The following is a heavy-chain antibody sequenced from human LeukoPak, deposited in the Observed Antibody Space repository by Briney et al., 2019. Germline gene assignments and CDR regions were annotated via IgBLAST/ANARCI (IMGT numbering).Heavy chain of an antibody. CDR3: ARGPRLYSSSSRVFDY. V-gene: IGHV4-34*01. J-gene: IGHJ4*02. CDR2: INHSGST. D-gene: IGHD6-6*01. Sequence: TSETLSLTCAVYGGSFSGYYWSWIRQPPGKGLEWIGEINHSGSTNYNPSLKSRVTISVDTSKNQFSLKLSSVTAADTAVYYCARGPRLYSSSSRVFDYWGQGTLVTVSS. CDR1: GGSFSGYY.